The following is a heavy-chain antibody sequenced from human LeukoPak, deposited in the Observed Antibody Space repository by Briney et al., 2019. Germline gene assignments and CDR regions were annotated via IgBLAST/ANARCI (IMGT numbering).Heavy chain of an antibody. Sequence: GVSLRLSCAASGFTFSSYAMSWVRQAAGKGLEWVSAIIGRGGSTYYADSVKGRFTIARDNSKNTLYLQMNSLRGDDAAVDHCAKDRYYYDSSGYYHNFDYWGQGTLVTVSS. J-gene: IGHJ4*02. V-gene: IGHV3-23*01. CDR3: AKDRYYYDSSGYYHNFDY. CDR2: IIGRGGST. D-gene: IGHD3-22*01. CDR1: GFTFSSYA.